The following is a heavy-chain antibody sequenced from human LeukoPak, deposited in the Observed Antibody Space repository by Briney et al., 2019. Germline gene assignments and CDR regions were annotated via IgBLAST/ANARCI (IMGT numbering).Heavy chain of an antibody. J-gene: IGHJ5*02. CDR2: IYSGGST. D-gene: IGHD3-22*01. V-gene: IGHV3-66*01. CDR1: GFTVSSNY. CDR3: ARVAAYYYDSSGYYVRGNWFDP. Sequence: GRSLRLSCAASGFTVSSNYMSWVRQAPGKGLEWVSVIYSGGSTYYADSVKGRFTISRDNSKNTLYLQMNSLRAEDTAVYYCARVAAYYYDSSGYYVRGNWFDPWGQGTLVTVSS.